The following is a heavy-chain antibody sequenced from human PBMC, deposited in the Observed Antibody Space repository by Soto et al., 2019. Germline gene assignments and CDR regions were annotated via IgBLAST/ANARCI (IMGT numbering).Heavy chain of an antibody. Sequence: SAEVSFKASGGTFSSYAISWVRQAPGQGLEWMGGIIPIFGTANYAQKFQGRVTITADESTSTAYMELSSLRSEDTAVYYCARDLRGDYYDSSGPSPRGFDPWGQGTLVTVSS. CDR3: ARDLRGDYYDSSGPSPRGFDP. J-gene: IGHJ5*02. CDR1: GGTFSSYA. CDR2: IIPIFGTA. D-gene: IGHD3-22*01. V-gene: IGHV1-69*13.